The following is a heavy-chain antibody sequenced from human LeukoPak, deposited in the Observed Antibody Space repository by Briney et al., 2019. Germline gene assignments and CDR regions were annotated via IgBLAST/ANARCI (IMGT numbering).Heavy chain of an antibody. D-gene: IGHD6-19*01. V-gene: IGHV3-7*05. Sequence: GGSLRLSCAASGFTFSTYWMSWVRQAPGKGLEWVANIKQDGSEKYYVDSVRGRFTISRDNAKNSLYLQMNSLRAEDTAEYYRARFAVAGKRSFDYWGQGTLVTVSS. CDR3: ARFAVAGKRSFDY. CDR1: GFTFSTYW. J-gene: IGHJ4*02. CDR2: IKQDGSEK.